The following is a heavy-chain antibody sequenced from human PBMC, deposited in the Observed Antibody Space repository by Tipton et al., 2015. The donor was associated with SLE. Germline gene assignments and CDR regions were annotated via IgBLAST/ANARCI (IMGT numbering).Heavy chain of an antibody. Sequence: PGLVKPSETLSLTCTVSGGSISSHYWSWIRQPPGKGLEWIGYIYYSGSTNYNPSLKSRVTISVDTSKNQFSLKLSSVTAADTAVYYCGRSGVAVAATPWDCWAQGTLVPVTS. V-gene: IGHV4-59*11. D-gene: IGHD6-19*01. CDR2: IYYSGST. CDR3: GRSGVAVAATPWDC. J-gene: IGHJ4*02. CDR1: GGSISSHY.